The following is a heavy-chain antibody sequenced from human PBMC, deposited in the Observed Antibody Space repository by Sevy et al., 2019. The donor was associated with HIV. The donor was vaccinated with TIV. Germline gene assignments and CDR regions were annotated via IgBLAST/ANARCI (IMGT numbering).Heavy chain of an antibody. Sequence: GGSLRLSCAASGFTLSNAWMSNAWMSWVRQAPGKGLEWVGRIKSKADGGTTDYAAPVKGRFTILRDDSKNTLYLQMNGLKTEDTAVYYCATPHLDFWSDDYKDYSYHGMDVWGQGTTVTVSS. D-gene: IGHD3-3*01. V-gene: IGHV3-15*01. CDR1: GFTLSNAWMSNAW. CDR3: ATPHLDFWSDDYKDYSYHGMDV. CDR2: IKSKADGGTT. J-gene: IGHJ6*02.